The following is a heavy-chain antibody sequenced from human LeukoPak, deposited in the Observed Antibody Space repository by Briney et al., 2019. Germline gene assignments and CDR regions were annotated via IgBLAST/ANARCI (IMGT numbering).Heavy chain of an antibody. Sequence: SETLSLTCTVSGGSISSGGYYWSWIRQHPGKGLEWIGYIYYSGSTYYNPSLKSRVTISVDTSKNQFSLKLSSVTAADTAVYYCARAALLSYGSGSYGANSDYWGQGTLVTVSS. V-gene: IGHV4-31*03. D-gene: IGHD3-10*01. CDR1: GGSISSGGYY. CDR2: IYYSGST. CDR3: ARAALLSYGSGSYGANSDY. J-gene: IGHJ4*02.